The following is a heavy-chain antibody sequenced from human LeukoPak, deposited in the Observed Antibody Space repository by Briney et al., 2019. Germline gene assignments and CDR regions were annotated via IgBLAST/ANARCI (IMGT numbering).Heavy chain of an antibody. J-gene: IGHJ4*02. CDR1: GGFISNYY. V-gene: IGHV4-59*01. D-gene: IGHD5-18*01. Sequence: SETLSLTCTVSGGFISNYYWSWIRQPPGKGLEWIRYIYYSGSTNYNPFLKSRVIISVDTSKNQFSLKLTSVTAADTAVYYCAIQGSQAKDTAMARVHFDYWGQGTLVTVSS. CDR2: IYYSGST. CDR3: AIQGSQAKDTAMARVHFDY.